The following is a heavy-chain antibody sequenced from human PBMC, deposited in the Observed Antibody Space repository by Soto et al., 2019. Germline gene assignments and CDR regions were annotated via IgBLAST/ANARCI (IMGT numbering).Heavy chain of an antibody. Sequence: SVKVSCKASGGTFSSYAISWVRQAPGQGLEWMGGIIPIFGTANYAQKFQGRVTITADKSTSTAYMELSSLRSEDTAVYYCARVGRFRAAAGKRDDYYYGMDVWGQGTTVTVSS. CDR1: GGTFSSYA. V-gene: IGHV1-69*06. CDR3: ARVGRFRAAAGKRDDYYYGMDV. J-gene: IGHJ6*02. D-gene: IGHD6-13*01. CDR2: IIPIFGTA.